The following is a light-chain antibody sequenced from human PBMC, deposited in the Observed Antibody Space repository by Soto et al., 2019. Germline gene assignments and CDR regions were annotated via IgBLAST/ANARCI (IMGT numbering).Light chain of an antibody. CDR1: SSNIGAGRD. J-gene: IGLJ1*01. Sequence: QSVLTQPPSVSGAPGQRVTISCTGSSSNIGAGRDVHWYQQLPGTDPKLLIYGDSNRPSGVPARFSGSESGASASLAIPGLQAEEEAEYDCLSYDSYMSRPSYVFGTGTKVTVL. CDR2: GDS. CDR3: LSYDSYMSRPSYV. V-gene: IGLV1-40*01.